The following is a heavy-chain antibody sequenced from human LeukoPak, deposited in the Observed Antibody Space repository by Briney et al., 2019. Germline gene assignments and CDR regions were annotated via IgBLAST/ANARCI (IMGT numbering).Heavy chain of an antibody. D-gene: IGHD3-10*01. CDR1: GFTVSSNY. CDR2: IYSGGST. Sequence: GGSLRLSCAASGFTVSSNYMSWVRQAPGRGLEWVSVIYSGGSTYYADSAKGRFTISRDNSKSTLFLQMNSLRAGDTAVYYCARGTVTMVDYWGQGTLVTVSS. V-gene: IGHV3-66*01. CDR3: ARGTVTMVDY. J-gene: IGHJ4*02.